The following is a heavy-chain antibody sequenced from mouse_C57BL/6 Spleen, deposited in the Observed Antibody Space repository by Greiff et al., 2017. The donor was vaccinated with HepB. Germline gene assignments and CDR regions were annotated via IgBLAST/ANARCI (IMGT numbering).Heavy chain of an antibody. Sequence: EVQLQQSGPELVKPGASVKMSCKASGYTFTDYNMHWVKQSHGKSLEWIGYINPNNGGTSYNQKFKGKATLTVNKSSSTAYMELRSLTSEDSAVYYCARERITTEGFAYWGQGTLVTVSA. D-gene: IGHD1-1*01. CDR1: GYTFTDYN. V-gene: IGHV1-22*01. CDR2: INPNNGGT. CDR3: ARERITTEGFAY. J-gene: IGHJ3*01.